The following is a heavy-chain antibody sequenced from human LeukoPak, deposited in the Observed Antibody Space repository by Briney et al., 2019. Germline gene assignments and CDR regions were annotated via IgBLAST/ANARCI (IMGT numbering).Heavy chain of an antibody. J-gene: IGHJ4*02. CDR2: ISYDGSNK. Sequence: PGGSLRLSCAASGFTFSSYGMHWVRQAPGKGLEWVAVISYDGSNKYYADSVKGRFTISRDNSKNTLYLQMNSLRAEDTAVYYCARDPTWFGELLSLPFDYWGQGTLVTVSS. D-gene: IGHD3-10*01. V-gene: IGHV3-30*03. CDR1: GFTFSSYG. CDR3: ARDPTWFGELLSLPFDY.